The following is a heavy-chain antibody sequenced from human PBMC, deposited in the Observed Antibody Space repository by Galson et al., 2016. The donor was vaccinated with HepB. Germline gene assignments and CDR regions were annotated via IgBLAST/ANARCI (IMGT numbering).Heavy chain of an antibody. J-gene: IGHJ4*02. Sequence: SLRLSCAASGFTLSHYAMGWVRQAPGKGLEWVAFISYDGSNKYYADSVKGRFTVSRDNSKNTLYLQVNSLRAEDTAVYYCARDQNYYDTNEYDYWGQGILVTVSS. CDR1: GFTLSHYA. CDR2: ISYDGSNK. CDR3: ARDQNYYDTNEYDY. D-gene: IGHD3-22*01. V-gene: IGHV3-30-3*01.